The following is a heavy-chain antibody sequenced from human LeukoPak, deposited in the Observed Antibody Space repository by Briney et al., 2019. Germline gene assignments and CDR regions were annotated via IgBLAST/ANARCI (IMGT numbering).Heavy chain of an antibody. CDR3: ARVTAYSGSYYVYLPYFDY. V-gene: IGHV4-34*01. Sequence: PSGTLSLTCAVYGGSFSGYYWSWIRQPPGKGLEWIGEINHSGSTNYNPSLKSRVTISVDTSKNQFSLKLSSVTAADTAVYYCARVTAYSGSYYVYLPYFDYWGQGTLVTVSS. D-gene: IGHD1-26*01. J-gene: IGHJ4*02. CDR1: GGSFSGYY. CDR2: INHSGST.